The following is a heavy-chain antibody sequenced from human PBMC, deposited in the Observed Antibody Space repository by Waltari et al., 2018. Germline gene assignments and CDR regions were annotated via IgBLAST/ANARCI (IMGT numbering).Heavy chain of an antibody. V-gene: IGHV3-30*18. CDR3: AKGGLASTYYYSPMDV. CDR2: ISYEGSNQ. J-gene: IGHJ6*02. D-gene: IGHD3-22*01. Sequence: QVHLAESGGGVVQPGRSLRLSCVTSGFTFRDYGLHWVRQTPGKWLGWVAMISYEGSNQDYADSVKGRFTISRDNFKHTLYLQISSLTTNDTGVYYCAKGGLASTYYYSPMDVWGHGTSVTVSS. CDR1: GFTFRDYG.